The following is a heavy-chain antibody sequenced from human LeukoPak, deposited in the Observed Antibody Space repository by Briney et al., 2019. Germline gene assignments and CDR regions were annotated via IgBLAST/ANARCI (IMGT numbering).Heavy chain of an antibody. V-gene: IGHV1-2*02. J-gene: IGHJ5*02. CDR1: GYTFTSYD. D-gene: IGHD1-26*01. CDR3: ARDPGIVGARNWFDP. Sequence: GASVKVSCKASGYTFTSYDINWVRQATGQGLEWMGWINPNSGGTNYAQKFQGRVTMTRDTSISTAYMELSRLRSDDTAVYYCARDPGIVGARNWFDPWGQGTLVTVSS. CDR2: INPNSGGT.